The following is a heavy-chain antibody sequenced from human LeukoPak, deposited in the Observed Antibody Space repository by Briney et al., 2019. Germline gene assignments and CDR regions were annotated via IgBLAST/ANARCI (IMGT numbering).Heavy chain of an antibody. CDR3: AGNFQH. J-gene: IGHJ1*01. V-gene: IGHV3-30*03. CDR1: GFTFSSYG. Sequence: GRSLRLPCAASGFTFSSYGMHWVRQAPGKGLEWVAVISYDGSNKYYADSVKGRFTISRDNSKNTLYLQMNSLRAEDTAVYYCAGNFQHWGQGTLVTVSS. CDR2: ISYDGSNK.